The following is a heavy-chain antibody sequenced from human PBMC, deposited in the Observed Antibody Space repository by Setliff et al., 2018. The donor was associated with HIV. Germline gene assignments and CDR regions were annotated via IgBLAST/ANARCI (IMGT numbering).Heavy chain of an antibody. CDR1: GGSFSDYY. CDR3: AREIPYSYGGRGHPL. CDR2: VNRGRRT. Sequence: KSSETLSLTCALYGGSFSDYYRSWIRQPPGMGLEWIGEVNRGRRTNYNSSLKSRVTISIDTSRNQFSLTVSSVTAADTAVYYCAREIPYSYGGRGHPLWGQGTLVTVSS. D-gene: IGHD3-22*01. V-gene: IGHV4-34*01. J-gene: IGHJ4*02.